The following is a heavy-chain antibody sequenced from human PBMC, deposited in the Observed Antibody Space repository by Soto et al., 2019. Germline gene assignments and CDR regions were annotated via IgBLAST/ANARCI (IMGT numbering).Heavy chain of an antibody. D-gene: IGHD2-15*01. J-gene: IGHJ6*02. CDR2: ISRSSTGI. Sequence: EVQLVESGGGLVQPGGSLRLSCAASGFTFSLYSMSWVRQAPGKGLEWVSYISRSSTGIHYADSVKGRFTISRDDATNSIHLQMNSLRDGDTAVYYCARAVSWGLDVWGHGTTVGISS. CDR3: ARAVSWGLDV. V-gene: IGHV3-48*02. CDR1: GFTFSLYS.